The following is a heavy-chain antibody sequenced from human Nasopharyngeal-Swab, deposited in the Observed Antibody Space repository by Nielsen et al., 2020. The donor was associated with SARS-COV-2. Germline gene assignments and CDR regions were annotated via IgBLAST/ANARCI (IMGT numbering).Heavy chain of an antibody. CDR3: AKDRKEQQLDY. CDR1: GFTFSSYA. D-gene: IGHD6-13*01. CDR2: ISGSGGST. Sequence: VGSLRLSCAASGFTFSSYAMSWVRQAPGKGLEWVSAISGSGGSTYYADSVTGRFTISRDNSKNTLYLQMNSLRAEDTAVYYCAKDRKEQQLDYWGQGTLVTVSS. J-gene: IGHJ4*02. V-gene: IGHV3-23*01.